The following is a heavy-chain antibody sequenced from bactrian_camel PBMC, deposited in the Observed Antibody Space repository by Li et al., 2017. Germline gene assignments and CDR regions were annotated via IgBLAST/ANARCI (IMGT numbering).Heavy chain of an antibody. CDR3: ATGGSWFEY. D-gene: IGHD5*01. CDR2: LYNDSNA. CDR1: GFTWSTYY. V-gene: IGHV3-2*01. J-gene: IGHJ4*01. Sequence: HVQLVESGGGLVQPGGSLRLSCRASGFTWSTYYLGWVRQAPGKEPQWVSSLYNDSNAHYADSVKGRFAISGDNAKGMVYLQMNSLQSGDTALYYCATGGSWFEYWGQGTQVTVS.